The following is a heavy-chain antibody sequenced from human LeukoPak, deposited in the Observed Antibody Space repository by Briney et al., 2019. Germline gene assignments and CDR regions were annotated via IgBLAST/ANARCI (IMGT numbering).Heavy chain of an antibody. J-gene: IGHJ5*02. CDR2: IYYSGST. Sequence: SQTLSLTCTVSGGSISSGGYYWSWIRQHPGKGLEWIGYIYYSGSTYYNPSLKSRLTISVDTSKNTFSLKLSSVTAADTAVYYCARGRYTATQFDPWGQGTLVAVSS. CDR1: GGSISSGGYY. V-gene: IGHV4-31*03. CDR3: ARGRYTATQFDP. D-gene: IGHD1-1*01.